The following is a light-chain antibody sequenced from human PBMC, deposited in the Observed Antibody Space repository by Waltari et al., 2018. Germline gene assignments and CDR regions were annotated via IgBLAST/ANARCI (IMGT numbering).Light chain of an antibody. Sequence: DVQIIQSPSSLSASVGDRVIITCRASQGINNQLSWLQQRQGKAPKSLIFGSSSLQSGVPSKCSGTGSGTDFTLTISSLEPEDSGTYFCLHYHIYPRTFGQGTKVEIK. CDR1: QGINNQ. J-gene: IGKJ1*01. CDR3: LHYHIYPRT. V-gene: IGKV1-16*02. CDR2: GSS.